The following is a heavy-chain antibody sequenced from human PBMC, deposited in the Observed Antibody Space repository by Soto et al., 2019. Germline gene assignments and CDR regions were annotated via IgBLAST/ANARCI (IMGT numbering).Heavy chain of an antibody. V-gene: IGHV3-23*01. CDR1: GFTFNNYA. Sequence: GGSLRLSCAASGFTFNNYAMIWVRQAPGKGLEWVSAISAGGGSTDYADSVKGRFTISRDNSKNTLYLQMNSLRAEDTAVYYCAKEDTMIVVVFDYWGQGTLVTVSS. CDR2: ISAGGGST. J-gene: IGHJ4*02. CDR3: AKEDTMIVVVFDY. D-gene: IGHD3-22*01.